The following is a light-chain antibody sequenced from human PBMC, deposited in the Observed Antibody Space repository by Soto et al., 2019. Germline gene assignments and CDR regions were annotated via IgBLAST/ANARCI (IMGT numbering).Light chain of an antibody. V-gene: IGKV4-1*01. CDR1: QSLLNSANDKIH. Sequence: DIVMTQSPASLAVSLGERATINCKSSQSLLNSANDKIHLAWYQQKPGQPPKLLIWRASTRDSGVPDRFSGSGSGTDFTLTINSLQAEDVETYYCQQYFSDHLTFGGGTKVEI. CDR2: RAS. J-gene: IGKJ4*01. CDR3: QQYFSDHLT.